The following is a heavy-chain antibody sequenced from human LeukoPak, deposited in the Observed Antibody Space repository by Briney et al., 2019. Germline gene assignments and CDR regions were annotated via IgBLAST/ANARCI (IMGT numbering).Heavy chain of an antibody. V-gene: IGHV1-3*01. CDR3: ARDKYNWNDEDYYYGMDV. CDR2: INAGNGNT. J-gene: IGHJ6*02. CDR1: GYTFTSYA. Sequence: VASVNVSCKASGYTFTSYAMHWVRQAPGQRLEWMGWINAGNGNTKYSQKFQGRVTITRDTSASTAYMELSSLRSEDTAVYYCARDKYNWNDEDYYYGMDVWGQGTTVTVSS. D-gene: IGHD1-1*01.